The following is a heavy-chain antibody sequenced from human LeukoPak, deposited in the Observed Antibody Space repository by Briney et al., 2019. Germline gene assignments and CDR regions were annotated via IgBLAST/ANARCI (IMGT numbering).Heavy chain of an antibody. CDR2: LYSDGDT. CDR1: GLTVTNNY. V-gene: IGHV3-66*01. D-gene: IGHD4-17*01. CDR3: TYGDYPLTY. J-gene: IGHJ4*02. Sequence: GAPQRLSCAASGLTVTNNYWHWVRQPPGKGPEWISILYSDGDTKYADSVKGRFTFSRDSSRNTLYLQMNGLRAEDTAVYYCTYGDYPLTYWGQGTLVSVSS.